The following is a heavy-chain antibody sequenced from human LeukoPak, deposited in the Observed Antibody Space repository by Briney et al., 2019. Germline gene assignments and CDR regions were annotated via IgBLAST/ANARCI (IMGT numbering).Heavy chain of an antibody. D-gene: IGHD3-9*01. CDR2: ISDTGEST. J-gene: IGHJ4*02. Sequence: GGSLRLSCAASGFTFSIYAMSWVRQAPGKGLEWVSSISDTGESTYYADSAKGRFTISRDNSKNTLFLQMNTLGAEDAALYYCAKGYDIMTGYFFDYWGQGTLVTVSS. CDR3: AKGYDIMTGYFFDY. V-gene: IGHV3-23*01. CDR1: GFTFSIYA.